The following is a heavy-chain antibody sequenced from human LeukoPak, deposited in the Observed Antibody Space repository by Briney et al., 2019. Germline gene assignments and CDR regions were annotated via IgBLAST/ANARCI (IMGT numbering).Heavy chain of an antibody. D-gene: IGHD3-3*01. CDR1: GFTFNNYV. Sequence: GGSLRLSCAASGFTFNNYVMIWVRQAPGKGLEWVSAISGSGGTAYYADSVKGRFTISRDNSKNTLYLQMNSLRAEDTAVYYCARGSEWTSGVSDYWGQGTLVTVSS. J-gene: IGHJ4*02. CDR2: ISGSGGTA. V-gene: IGHV3-23*01. CDR3: ARGSEWTSGVSDY.